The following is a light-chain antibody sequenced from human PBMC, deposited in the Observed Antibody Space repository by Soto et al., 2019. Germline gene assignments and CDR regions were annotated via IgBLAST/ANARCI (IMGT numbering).Light chain of an antibody. Sequence: QSVLTQPPSVSGAPGQRVTIYCTGSSSNIGAGYDVHWYQQLPGTAPKLLIYGNSNRPSGVPDRFSGSKSGTSASLAISGLRSDDEADYYCSARDDFLSGVVFGGGTKLTVL. J-gene: IGLJ2*01. V-gene: IGLV1-40*01. CDR1: SSNIGAGYD. CDR2: GNS. CDR3: SARDDFLSGVV.